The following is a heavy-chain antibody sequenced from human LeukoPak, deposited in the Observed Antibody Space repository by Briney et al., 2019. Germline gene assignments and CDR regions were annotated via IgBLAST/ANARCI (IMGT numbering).Heavy chain of an antibody. Sequence: GGSLRLSCAASGFTFSSYSMNWVRQAPGKGLEWVSSISSSSSYIYYADSVKGRFTISRDNAKNSLYLQMNSLRAEDTAVYYCARGNFHYYDSSGYYHEGGASDIWGQGTMVTVSS. CDR1: GFTFSSYS. CDR3: ARGNFHYYDSSGYYHEGGASDI. J-gene: IGHJ3*02. V-gene: IGHV3-21*01. D-gene: IGHD3-22*01. CDR2: ISSSSSYI.